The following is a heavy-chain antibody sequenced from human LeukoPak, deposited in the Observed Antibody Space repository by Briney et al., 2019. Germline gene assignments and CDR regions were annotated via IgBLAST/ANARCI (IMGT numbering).Heavy chain of an antibody. CDR2: IDWDDDK. D-gene: IGHD2-2*01. J-gene: IGHJ6*03. CDR1: GFSLSTSGMC. CDR3: ARIRAYCSSTSCYGYYYYYMDV. V-gene: IGHV2-70*11. Sequence: SGPALVKPTQTLTLTCTFSGFSLSTSGMCVSWIRQPPGKALEWLARIDWDDDKYYSTSLKTRLTISKDTSKNQVVLTMTNMDPVDTATYCCARIRAYCSSTSCYGYYYYYMDVWGKGTTVTVSS.